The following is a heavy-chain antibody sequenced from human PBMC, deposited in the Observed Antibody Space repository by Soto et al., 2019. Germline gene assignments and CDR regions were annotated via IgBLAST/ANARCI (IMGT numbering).Heavy chain of an antibody. D-gene: IGHD6-19*01. V-gene: IGHV3-30*18. CDR2: ISYDGRNK. J-gene: IGHJ4*02. Sequence: QVQLVESGGGVVQPGRSLRLSCAASGFTISSYGMHWVRQAPGKGLEWVAVISYDGRNKYYADSVKGRFTISRDNSKNTLYLQMNSLRAEDTAVYYCAKVSVAGDFDYWGQGTLVTVSS. CDR3: AKVSVAGDFDY. CDR1: GFTISSYG.